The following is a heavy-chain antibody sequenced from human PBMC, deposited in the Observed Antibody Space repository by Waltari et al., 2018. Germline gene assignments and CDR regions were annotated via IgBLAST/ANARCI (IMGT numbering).Heavy chain of an antibody. V-gene: IGHV4-34*01. CDR1: GGSFSGYY. Sequence: QVQLQQWGAGLLKPSETLSLTCAVYGGSFSGYYWSWIRQPPGKGLEWIGEINHSGSTNYNPSRKSRVTISVDTSKNQFSLKLSSVTAADTAVYYCARVRRTEPYYYYYYMDVWGKGTTVTVSS. CDR3: ARVRRTEPYYYYYYMDV. CDR2: INHSGST. J-gene: IGHJ6*03.